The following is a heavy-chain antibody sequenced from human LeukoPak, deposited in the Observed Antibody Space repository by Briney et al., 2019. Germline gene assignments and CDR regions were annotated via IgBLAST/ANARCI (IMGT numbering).Heavy chain of an antibody. J-gene: IGHJ4*02. V-gene: IGHV3-30-3*01. CDR1: GFTFSSYA. Sequence: GGSLRLSCAASGFTFSSYAMHWVRQAPGKGLEWVAVISYDGSNKYYADSVKGRFTISRDNSKNTLYLQMNSLRAEDTPVYYCARARLTMVRGAMGSFDYWGQGTLVTVSS. CDR2: ISYDGSNK. CDR3: ARARLTMVRGAMGSFDY. D-gene: IGHD3-10*01.